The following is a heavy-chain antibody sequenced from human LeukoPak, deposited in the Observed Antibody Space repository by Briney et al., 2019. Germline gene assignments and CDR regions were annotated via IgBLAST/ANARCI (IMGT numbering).Heavy chain of an antibody. CDR1: GYRFTSYW. J-gene: IGHJ3*02. Sequence: GESLKISCKGSGYRFTSYWIGWVRQMPGKGLEWMGIIYPGDSDTRYSPSFQGQVTISADKSISTAYLQWSSLKASDTAMYYCARVMWAGATHDAFDIWGQGTMVTVSS. CDR2: IYPGDSDT. D-gene: IGHD1-26*01. CDR3: ARVMWAGATHDAFDI. V-gene: IGHV5-51*01.